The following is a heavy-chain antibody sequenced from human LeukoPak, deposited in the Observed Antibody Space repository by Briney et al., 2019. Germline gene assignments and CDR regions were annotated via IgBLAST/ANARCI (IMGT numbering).Heavy chain of an antibody. CDR1: GFSLSTSGVG. V-gene: IGHV2-5*01. D-gene: IGHD6-19*01. CDR3: AHRATSEYSSGWDFDY. CDR2: IYWNDDK. Sequence: KSGPTLVNPTQTLTLTCTFSGFSLSTSGVGVGWIRQPPGKALEWLALIYWNDDKRYSPSLKSRFTITKDTSKNQVVLTMTNMDPVDTATYYCAHRATSEYSSGWDFDYWGQGTLVTVSS. J-gene: IGHJ4*02.